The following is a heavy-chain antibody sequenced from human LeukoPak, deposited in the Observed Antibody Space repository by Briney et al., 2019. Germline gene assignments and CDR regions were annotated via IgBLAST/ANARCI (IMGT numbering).Heavy chain of an antibody. CDR2: IRYDGSNK. Sequence: ARSLSPSCAVSGLTFISFTMHCVRQAASTGLAWVEFIRYDGSNKYYADSVKGRFTISRDNSKNTLYLQMNSLRAEDTAVYYCAKGGSGSYYGVTQQVFNYYFDYWGQGTLVTVSS. D-gene: IGHD1-26*01. CDR1: GLTFISFT. CDR3: AKGGSGSYYGVTQQVFNYYFDY. J-gene: IGHJ4*02. V-gene: IGHV3-30*02.